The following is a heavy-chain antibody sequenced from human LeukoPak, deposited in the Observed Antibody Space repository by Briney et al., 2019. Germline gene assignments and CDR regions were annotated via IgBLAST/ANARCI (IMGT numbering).Heavy chain of an antibody. D-gene: IGHD3-10*01. Sequence: GGSLRLSCAPSVFTFRGSSMNCVRQAPGKGRGWVSSISSSSSYIYYAVSEKGRFTISRDNAKNSLYLQMNSLRAEDTAVYYCARSRSYGSGSYSIWFDPWGQGTLVTVSS. J-gene: IGHJ5*02. CDR2: ISSSSSYI. CDR1: VFTFRGSS. V-gene: IGHV3-21*01. CDR3: ARSRSYGSGSYSIWFDP.